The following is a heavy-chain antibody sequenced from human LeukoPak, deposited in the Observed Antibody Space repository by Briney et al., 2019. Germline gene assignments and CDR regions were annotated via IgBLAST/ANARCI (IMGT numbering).Heavy chain of an antibody. V-gene: IGHV4-34*01. CDR1: GGSFSGYY. Sequence: SETLSLTCAVYGGSFSGYYWSWIRQPPGEGLEWIGEINHSGSTNYNPSLKSRVTISVDTSKNQFSLKLSSVTAADTAVYYCASVTRPSRVTIFGVVPADYWGQGTLVTVSS. D-gene: IGHD3-3*01. CDR2: INHSGST. CDR3: ASVTRPSRVTIFGVVPADY. J-gene: IGHJ4*02.